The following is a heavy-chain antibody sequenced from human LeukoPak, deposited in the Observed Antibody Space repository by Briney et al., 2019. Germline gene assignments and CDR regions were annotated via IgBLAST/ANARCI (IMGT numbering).Heavy chain of an antibody. D-gene: IGHD6-6*01. V-gene: IGHV3-30*03. J-gene: IGHJ3*01. CDR3: ARAGYSSSSWDDALMS. CDR1: GFTFSSYG. CDR2: ISYDGSNK. Sequence: GGSLRLSCAASGFTFSSYGMHWVRQAPGKGLEWVAVISYDGSNKYYADSVKGRFTISRDNSKNTLYLQMNSLRAEDTAVYYCARAGYSSSSWDDALMSWGQGTMVTVSS.